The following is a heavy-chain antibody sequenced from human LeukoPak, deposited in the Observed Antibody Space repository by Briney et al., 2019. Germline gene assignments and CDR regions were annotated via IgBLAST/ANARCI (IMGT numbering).Heavy chain of an antibody. J-gene: IGHJ5*02. CDR2: IYSSGST. V-gene: IGHV4-4*07. Sequence: SETLSLTCTVSGGSMKDYYWNWIRQPAGKGLEWIGLIYSSGSTNYSPSPKSRVTISIDTSKSQLSLKMTSVTAADPAVYYCTRVFDLWGQGTLVTVSS. CDR1: GGSMKDYY. CDR3: TRVFDL.